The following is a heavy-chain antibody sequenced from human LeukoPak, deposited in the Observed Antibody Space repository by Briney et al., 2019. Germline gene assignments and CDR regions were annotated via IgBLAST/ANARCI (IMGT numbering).Heavy chain of an antibody. J-gene: IGHJ5*02. V-gene: IGHV6-1*01. CDR3: AREIYYGSGSYSFRFDP. CDR1: GDSVSGNSAA. CDR2: TYYRSKWYN. D-gene: IGHD3-10*01. Sequence: SQTLSLTCAISGDSVSGNSAAWNWIRQSPSRGLEWLGRTYYRSKWYNDYAVSVKSRITINPDTSKNQFSLQLNSVTPEDTAVYYCAREIYYGSGSYSFRFDPWGQGTLVTVSS.